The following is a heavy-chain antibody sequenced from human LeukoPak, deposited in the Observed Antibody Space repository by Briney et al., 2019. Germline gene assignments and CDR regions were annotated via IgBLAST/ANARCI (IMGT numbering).Heavy chain of an antibody. Sequence: SETLSLTCTVSGGSISSSSYHWGWIRQPPGKGLEWIGYIYYSGSTYYNPSLKSRVTISVDTSKNQFSLKLSSVTAADTAVYYCASCGDGYNSVDYWGQGTLVTVSS. CDR3: ASCGDGYNSVDY. V-gene: IGHV4-31*03. CDR1: GGSISSSSYH. D-gene: IGHD5-24*01. CDR2: IYYSGST. J-gene: IGHJ4*02.